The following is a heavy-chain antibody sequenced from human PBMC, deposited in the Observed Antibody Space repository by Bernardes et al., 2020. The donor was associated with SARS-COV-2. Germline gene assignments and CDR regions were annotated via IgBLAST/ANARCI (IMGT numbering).Heavy chain of an antibody. V-gene: IGHV1-18*04. CDR3: ARWTELVAGAIGEYNYFYNGLDV. Sequence: ASVKVSCKASGYTFVNHGISWVRQAPGQGLEWMGWIGTYSGHTTYLQKLQGRVTMTTDTSTSTAYLELRGLRSDDTAVYYCARWTELVAGAIGEYNYFYNGLDVWGQGTTVTVSS. CDR2: IGTYSGHT. D-gene: IGHD2-2*01. CDR1: GYTFVNHG. J-gene: IGHJ6*02.